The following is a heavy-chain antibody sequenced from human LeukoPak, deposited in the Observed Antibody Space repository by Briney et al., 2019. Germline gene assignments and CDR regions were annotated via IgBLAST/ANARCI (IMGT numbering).Heavy chain of an antibody. Sequence: GGSLRLSCAASGFTFSSYSMNWVRQAPGKGLEWVSSISSSSSYIYYADSVKGRFTISRDNAKDSLYLQMNSLRAEDTAVYYCASPREYQLLYFGYWGQGTLVTVSS. D-gene: IGHD2-2*01. CDR3: ASPREYQLLYFGY. V-gene: IGHV3-21*01. J-gene: IGHJ4*02. CDR2: ISSSSSYI. CDR1: GFTFSSYS.